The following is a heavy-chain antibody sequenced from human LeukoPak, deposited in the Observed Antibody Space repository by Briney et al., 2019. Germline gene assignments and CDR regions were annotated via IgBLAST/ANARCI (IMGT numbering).Heavy chain of an antibody. CDR1: GDSIISDY. CDR2: MYVGGST. J-gene: IGHJ5*02. V-gene: IGHV4-4*07. D-gene: IGHD3-10*01. CDR3: ARDMVRGVKAYLSWFDP. Sequence: SETLSLTCTVSGDSIISDYWSWIRQPAGRGLEWIGRMYVGGSTNHNPSLKSRVTMSVDTSKNQFYLKMTSVTDGDTAFYYCARDMVRGVKAYLSWFDPWGQGILVTVST.